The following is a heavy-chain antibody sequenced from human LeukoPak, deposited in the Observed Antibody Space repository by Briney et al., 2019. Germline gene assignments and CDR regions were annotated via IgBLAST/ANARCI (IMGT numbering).Heavy chain of an antibody. V-gene: IGHV4-30-4*01. CDR3: ARDGTYYDILTGYYNKVNWFDP. CDR2: IYYSGST. Sequence: PSQTLSLTCTVSGGSISSGDYYWSWIRQPPGKGLEWIGYIYYSGSTYYNPSLKSRVTISVDTSKNQFSLKLSSVTAADTAVYYCARDGTYYDILTGYYNKVNWFDPWGQGTLVTVSS. J-gene: IGHJ5*02. D-gene: IGHD3-9*01. CDR1: GGSISSGDYY.